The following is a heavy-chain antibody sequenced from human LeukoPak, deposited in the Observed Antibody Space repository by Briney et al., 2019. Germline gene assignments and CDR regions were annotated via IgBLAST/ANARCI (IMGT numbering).Heavy chain of an antibody. D-gene: IGHD2-15*01. J-gene: IGHJ3*02. CDR3: ARHRSGGSQDDAFDI. V-gene: IGHV3-7*01. Sequence: PGGSLRLSCAASEFTFSTYGMSWVRQAPGKGLEWVADIKQDGSEKYYVDSVKGRFTISRQNAKNSLFLQMNSLRAEDTAVYYCARHRSGGSQDDAFDIWGQGTMVTVSS. CDR1: EFTFSTYG. CDR2: IKQDGSEK.